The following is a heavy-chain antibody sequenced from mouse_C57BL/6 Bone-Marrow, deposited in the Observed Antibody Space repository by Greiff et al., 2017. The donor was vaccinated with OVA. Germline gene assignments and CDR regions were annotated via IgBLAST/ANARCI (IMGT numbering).Heavy chain of an antibody. J-gene: IGHJ3*01. CDR1: GYTFTTYP. Sequence: VQLQQSGAELVKPGASVKMSCKASGYTFTTYPIEWMKQNHGQSLEWIGNFHPYNDDTKYNEKFKGKATLTVEKSSSTVYLELSRLTSDDSAVYYCARPGEYDGDWFADWGQGTLVTVSA. CDR3: ARPGEYDGDWFAD. CDR2: FHPYNDDT. V-gene: IGHV1-47*01. D-gene: IGHD2-14*01.